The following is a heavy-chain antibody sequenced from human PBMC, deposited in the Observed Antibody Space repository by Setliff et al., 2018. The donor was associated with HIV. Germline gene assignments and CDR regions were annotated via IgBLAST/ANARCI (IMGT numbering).Heavy chain of an antibody. CDR1: GFTFSSYW. J-gene: IGHJ4*02. Sequence: GGSLRLSCAASGFTFSSYWMHWVRQAPGKGLVWVSRINTDGSSTNYADSVKGRFTISRDNAKNTLYLQMNSLRAEDTAVYYCASESHSGSYPFDYWGQGTLVTAPQ. V-gene: IGHV3-74*01. D-gene: IGHD1-26*01. CDR2: INTDGSST. CDR3: ASESHSGSYPFDY.